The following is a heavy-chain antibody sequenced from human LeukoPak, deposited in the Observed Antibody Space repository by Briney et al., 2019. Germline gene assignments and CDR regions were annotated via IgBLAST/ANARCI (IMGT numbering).Heavy chain of an antibody. J-gene: IGHJ4*02. V-gene: IGHV4-59*12. CDR1: GGSISSYY. CDR2: IYYSGST. D-gene: IGHD3-22*01. CDR3: AREDSSGYYPY. Sequence: SETLSLACSVSGGSISSYYWSWIRQPPGKGLEWIGYIYYSGSTNYNPSLKSRVTISVDKSKNQFSLKLSSVTAADTAVYYCAREDSSGYYPYWGQGTLVTVSS.